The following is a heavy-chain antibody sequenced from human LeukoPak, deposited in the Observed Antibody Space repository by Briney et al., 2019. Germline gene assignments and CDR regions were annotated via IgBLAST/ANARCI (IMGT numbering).Heavy chain of an antibody. CDR2: MSGSSI. V-gene: IGHV3-48*04. Sequence: SGGSLRLSCAAAGFTFTDYSMNWVRQAPGKGLEWVSYMSGSSIYYADSAKSRFTISRDNAKNSLYLQMNSLRAEDTAVYYCARGDGDYLPNWGQGTLVTVSS. CDR3: ARGDGDYLPN. D-gene: IGHD4-17*01. J-gene: IGHJ4*02. CDR1: GFTFTDYS.